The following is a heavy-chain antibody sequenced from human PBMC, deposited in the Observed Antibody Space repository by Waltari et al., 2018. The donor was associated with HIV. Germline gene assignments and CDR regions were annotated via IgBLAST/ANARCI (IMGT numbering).Heavy chain of an antibody. J-gene: IGHJ6*02. Sequence: QVQLQESGPGLVKPSETLSLTCTVSGYSISSGYYLGWIRQPPGKELEWIGSIYHSGSTYYNPSLKSRVTISVDTSKNQFSLKLSSVTAADTAVYYCARDQGITGTTFYYYYYGMDVWGQGTTVTVSS. CDR2: IYHSGST. D-gene: IGHD1-7*01. CDR3: ARDQGITGTTFYYYYYGMDV. CDR1: GYSISSGYY. V-gene: IGHV4-38-2*02.